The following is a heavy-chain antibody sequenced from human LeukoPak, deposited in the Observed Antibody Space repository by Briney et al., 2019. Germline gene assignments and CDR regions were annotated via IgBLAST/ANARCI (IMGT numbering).Heavy chain of an antibody. V-gene: IGHV3-48*01. J-gene: IGHJ4*02. Sequence: GGSLRLSCAASGFTFSSYTMNWVRQAPGKGLEWVSYISSSSSTIYYADSVKGRFTISRDNAKNSLYLQMNSLRAEDTAVYYCAKGGYSYGYEYFDYWGQGTLVTVSS. D-gene: IGHD5-18*01. CDR1: GFTFSSYT. CDR3: AKGGYSYGYEYFDY. CDR2: ISSSSSTI.